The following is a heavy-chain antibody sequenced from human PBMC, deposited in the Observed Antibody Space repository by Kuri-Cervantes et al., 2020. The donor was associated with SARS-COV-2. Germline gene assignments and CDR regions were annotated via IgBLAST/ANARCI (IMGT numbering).Heavy chain of an antibody. D-gene: IGHD1-26*01. CDR3: ARDVRYSGSYQCTS. J-gene: IGHJ5*02. CDR2: IWYDGINK. CDR1: GFTFSSYG. Sequence: GGSLRLSCAASGFTFSSYGMHWVRQAPSKGLEWVALIWYDGINKYYADSVKGRFTISRDNSKNTLYLQMNSLRAEDTAVYYCARDVRYSGSYQCTSWGQGTVVTVSS. V-gene: IGHV3-33*01.